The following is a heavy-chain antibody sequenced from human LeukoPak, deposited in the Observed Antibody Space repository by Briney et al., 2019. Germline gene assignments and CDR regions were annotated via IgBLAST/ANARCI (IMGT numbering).Heavy chain of an antibody. CDR1: GFSFSSYG. CDR2: IRYDGSNK. Sequence: PGGSLRLSCAASGFSFSSYGMNWVRQAPGKGLEWVAFIRYDGSNKYYADSVKGRFTISRDDSKNTPYLQMNSLRAEDTAVYYCAKDHRYCSGGSRYGADYWGQGTLVTVSS. CDR3: AKDHRYCSGGSRYGADY. J-gene: IGHJ4*02. D-gene: IGHD2-15*01. V-gene: IGHV3-30*02.